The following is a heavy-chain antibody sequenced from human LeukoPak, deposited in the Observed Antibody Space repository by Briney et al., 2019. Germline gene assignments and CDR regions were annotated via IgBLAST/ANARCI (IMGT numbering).Heavy chain of an antibody. CDR2: IYHSGST. V-gene: IGHV4-38-2*01. D-gene: IGHD3-3*01. CDR3: ARLRGAYYDFSVYYFDY. J-gene: IGHJ4*02. Sequence: SSETLSLTCAVSGYSISSGYYWGWIRQPPGKGLEWIGSIYHSGSTYYNPSLKSRVTISVDTSKNQFSLKLSSMTAADTAAYYCARLRGAYYDFSVYYFDYWGQGTLVTVSS. CDR1: GYSISSGYY.